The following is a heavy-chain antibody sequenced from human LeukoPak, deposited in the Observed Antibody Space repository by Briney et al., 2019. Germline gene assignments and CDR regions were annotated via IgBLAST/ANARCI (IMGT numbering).Heavy chain of an antibody. J-gene: IGHJ4*02. CDR1: GYSFTSYW. V-gene: IGHV5-51*01. CDR2: IYPGDSDT. D-gene: IGHD1-1*01. Sequence: GESLKISCNASGYSFTSYWIGWVRQMPGKGLEWMGIIYPGDSDTRYSPSFQGQGTISADKSISTAYLQWSSLKASDTAMYYCAGGRTRTKFDYWGQGTLVTVSS. CDR3: AGGRTRTKFDY.